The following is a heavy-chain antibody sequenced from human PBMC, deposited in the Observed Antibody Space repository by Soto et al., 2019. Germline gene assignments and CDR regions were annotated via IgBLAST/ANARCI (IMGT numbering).Heavy chain of an antibody. CDR2: INSDGSST. J-gene: IGHJ6*03. CDR1: GVKCVDHC. V-gene: IGHV3-74*01. D-gene: IGHD2-15*01. Sequence: AAAGVKCVDHCGHRVSQAKRKGLVWVSRINSDGSSTSYADSVKGRFTISRDNAKNTLYLQMNSLRAEDTAVYYCARDGYCSGGSCYGGEYYYYYYMDVWGKGTTVTVSS. CDR3: ARDGYCSGGSCYGGEYYYYYYMDV.